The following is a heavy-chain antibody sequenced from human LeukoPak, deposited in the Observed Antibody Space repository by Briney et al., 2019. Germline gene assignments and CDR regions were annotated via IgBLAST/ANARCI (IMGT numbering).Heavy chain of an antibody. D-gene: IGHD6-19*01. CDR3: AREGGRIAVGGGPGY. CDR2: IWYDGQTK. CDR1: GFIFSNYG. J-gene: IGHJ4*02. V-gene: IGHV3-33*01. Sequence: GESLRLSCEASGFIFSNYGMHWVRRAPGKGLEWLALIWYDGQTKFYADSVKGRFTISRDNSGNTLFLHMTSLRVEDTAVYYFAREGGRIAVGGGPGYGGQGPLVTVSS.